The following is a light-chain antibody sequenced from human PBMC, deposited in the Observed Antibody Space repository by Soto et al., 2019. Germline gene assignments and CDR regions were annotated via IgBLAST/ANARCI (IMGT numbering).Light chain of an antibody. Sequence: EIVLTQSPGTLSLSPGERATLSCRASQSVSSSYLAWYQQQPGQAHRLLIYGASSRATGIPDRFRGSGSGTYFTLTISRLEPQDFAVYYCQQYGSSPRFTFGPGTKVDIK. V-gene: IGKV3-20*01. CDR2: GAS. CDR1: QSVSSSY. CDR3: QQYGSSPRFT. J-gene: IGKJ3*01.